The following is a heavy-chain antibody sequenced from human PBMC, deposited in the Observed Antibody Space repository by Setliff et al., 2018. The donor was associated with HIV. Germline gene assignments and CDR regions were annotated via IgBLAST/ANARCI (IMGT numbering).Heavy chain of an antibody. CDR1: GFTFSDYY. CDR3: AKDGSSSGWPEGAFDI. Sequence: GGSLRLSCAASGFTFSDYYMSWIRQAPGKGLEWVACISGSGSTIYYADSVKGRFTISRDNARNSLYVQMNSLRVEDTAVYYCAKDGSSSGWPEGAFDIWGQGTMVTVSS. J-gene: IGHJ3*02. D-gene: IGHD6-19*01. V-gene: IGHV3-11*01. CDR2: ISGSGSTI.